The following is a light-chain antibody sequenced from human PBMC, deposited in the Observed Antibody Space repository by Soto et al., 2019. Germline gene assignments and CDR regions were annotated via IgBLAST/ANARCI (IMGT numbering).Light chain of an antibody. V-gene: IGKV3-15*01. Sequence: EIVMTQSPATLSVSPGERATLSCRASQNVNTNLAWYQQTPGQAPRLLIYGASTRATGIPARFSGSGSETEFTLTISSLQSEDFAVYYCQQYDYWPVFGGGTKVDIK. CDR3: QQYDYWPV. CDR1: QNVNTN. CDR2: GAS. J-gene: IGKJ4*01.